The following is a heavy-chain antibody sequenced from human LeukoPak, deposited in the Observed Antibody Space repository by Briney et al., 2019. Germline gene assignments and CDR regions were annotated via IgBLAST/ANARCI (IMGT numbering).Heavy chain of an antibody. J-gene: IGHJ4*02. CDR3: ARGSRGVPFFDY. CDR2: IYHSGST. Sequence: SETLSLTCTVSGGSISSGGYYWSWIRQPPGKGLEWIGYIYHSGSTYYNPSLKSRITISVDRSKNQFSLKLSSVTAADTAVYYCARGSRGVPFFDYWGQGTLVTVSS. V-gene: IGHV4-30-2*01. CDR1: GGSISSGGYY. D-gene: IGHD3-10*01.